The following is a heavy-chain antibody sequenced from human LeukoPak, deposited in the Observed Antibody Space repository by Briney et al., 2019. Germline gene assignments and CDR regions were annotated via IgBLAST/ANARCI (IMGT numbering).Heavy chain of an antibody. J-gene: IGHJ4*02. CDR3: ARDPLRRTDGYNYRDDY. D-gene: IGHD5-24*01. Sequence: ASVKVSCKASGYTFTGYYMHWVRQAPGQGLEWLGIINPSGGSTSYAQKFQGRVTMTRDTSTSTVYMELSSLRSEDTAVYYCARDPLRRTDGYNYRDDYWGQGTLVTVSS. CDR2: INPSGGST. V-gene: IGHV1-46*01. CDR1: GYTFTGYY.